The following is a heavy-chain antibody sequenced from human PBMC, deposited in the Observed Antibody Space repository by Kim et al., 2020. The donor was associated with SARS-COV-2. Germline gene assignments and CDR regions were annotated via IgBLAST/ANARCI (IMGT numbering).Heavy chain of an antibody. V-gene: IGHV3-7*01. Sequence: GGSLRLSCAASGFTFSSYWMSWVRQAPGKGLEWVANIKQDGSEKYYVDSVKGRFTISRDNAKNSLYLQMNSLRAEDTAVYYCARGAACTIFGVVWPYYFDYWGQGTLVTVSS. CDR2: IKQDGSEK. J-gene: IGHJ4*02. CDR1: GFTFSSYW. CDR3: ARGAACTIFGVVWPYYFDY. D-gene: IGHD3-3*01.